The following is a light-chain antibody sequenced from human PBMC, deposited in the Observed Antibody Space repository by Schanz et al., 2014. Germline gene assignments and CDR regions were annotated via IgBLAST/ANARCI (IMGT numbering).Light chain of an antibody. Sequence: QSALTQPASVSGSPGQSITISCTGTSSDVGGYNYVSWYQQHPGKAPKLMIYEVTKRPSGVPDRFSGSKSGNTASLTISRLQDEDEGDYYCCGYRDNYIWVFGGGTKLTVL. CDR2: EVT. CDR3: CGYRDNYIWV. V-gene: IGLV2-11*01. J-gene: IGLJ3*02. CDR1: SSDVGGYNY.